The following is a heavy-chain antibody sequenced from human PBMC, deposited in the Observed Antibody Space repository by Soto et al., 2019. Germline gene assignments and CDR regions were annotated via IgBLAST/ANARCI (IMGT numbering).Heavy chain of an antibody. V-gene: IGHV4-34*01. CDR2: INHSGST. Sequence: SETLSLTCAVYGGSFSGYYWSWIRQPPGKGLEWIGEINHSGSTNYNPSLKSRVTISVDTSKNQFSLKLSSVTAADTAVYYCARGLVRTSYGPRFDYWGQGTPVTVSS. J-gene: IGHJ4*02. CDR1: GGSFSGYY. CDR3: ARGLVRTSYGPRFDY. D-gene: IGHD5-18*01.